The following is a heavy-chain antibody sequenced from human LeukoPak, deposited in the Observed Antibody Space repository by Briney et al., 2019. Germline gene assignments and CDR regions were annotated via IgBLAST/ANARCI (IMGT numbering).Heavy chain of an antibody. J-gene: IGHJ6*03. V-gene: IGHV3-11*04. CDR3: ARTDIVLMVYASYYMDV. CDR1: GFTFSDYY. D-gene: IGHD2-8*01. Sequence: PGGSLRLSCAASGFTFSDYYMSWIRQAPGKGLEWVSYISSSGSTMYYADSVKGRFTISRDNAKNSLYLQMNSLRAEDTAVYYCARTDIVLMVYASYYMDVWGKGTTVTVSS. CDR2: ISSSGSTM.